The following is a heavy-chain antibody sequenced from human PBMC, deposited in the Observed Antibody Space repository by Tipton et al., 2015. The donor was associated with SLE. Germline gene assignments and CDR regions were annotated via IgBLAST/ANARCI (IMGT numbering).Heavy chain of an antibody. Sequence: TLSLTCAVYGGSFSGYYWSWIRQPPGKGLEWIGEINHSGSTNYNPSLKSRVTISVDTSKNQFSLKLSSVTAADTAVYYCARRGNWFDPWGQGTLVTVSS. CDR3: ARRGNWFDP. CDR2: INHSGST. V-gene: IGHV4-34*01. J-gene: IGHJ5*02. D-gene: IGHD3-10*01. CDR1: GGSFSGYY.